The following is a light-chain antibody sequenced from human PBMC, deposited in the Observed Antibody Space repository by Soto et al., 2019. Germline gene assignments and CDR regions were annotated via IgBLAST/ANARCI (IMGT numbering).Light chain of an antibody. V-gene: IGKV3-11*01. CDR3: QQRGDWPPIT. J-gene: IGKJ5*01. Sequence: EIVLTQSPATXSLCPLXXXXLXCGASQSVSSNLAWYQQKPGQAPRLLIYGASSRAPGIPDRFSGSGSGTEFTLTISSLEPEDFAVYYCQQRGDWPPITFGQGTRLEIK. CDR2: GAS. CDR1: QSVSSN.